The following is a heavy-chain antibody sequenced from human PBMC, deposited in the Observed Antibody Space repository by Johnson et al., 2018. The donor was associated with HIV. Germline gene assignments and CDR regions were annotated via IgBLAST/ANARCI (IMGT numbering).Heavy chain of an antibody. V-gene: IGHV3-66*01. Sequence: VQLVESGGGLVQPGGSLRLSCAASGFTVSRNYMNWVRQAPGKGLEWVSVIYSGGSTYYADSVKGRFTISRDSSKNTLYLQMNSLRAEDTAVYYCARDGAADNAFDIWGQGTMVTVSS. D-gene: IGHD3-16*01. CDR3: ARDGAADNAFDI. CDR2: IYSGGST. CDR1: GFTVSRNY. J-gene: IGHJ3*02.